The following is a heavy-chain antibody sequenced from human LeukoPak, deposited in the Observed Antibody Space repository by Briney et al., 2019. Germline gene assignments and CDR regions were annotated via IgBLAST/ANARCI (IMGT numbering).Heavy chain of an antibody. CDR3: ANYCSSSSCHIRRAFDI. CDR1: GDSVSTNSAA. D-gene: IGHD2-2*02. CDR2: TYYRSKWYN. V-gene: IGHV6-1*01. Sequence: SQTLSLTCALSGDSVSTNSAAWNWIRQSPSRGLEWLGRTYYRSKWYNDYAVSVKSRIIINPDTSKNQFSLQLSSVTAADTAVYYCANYCSSSSCHIRRAFDIWGQGTMVTVSS. J-gene: IGHJ3*02.